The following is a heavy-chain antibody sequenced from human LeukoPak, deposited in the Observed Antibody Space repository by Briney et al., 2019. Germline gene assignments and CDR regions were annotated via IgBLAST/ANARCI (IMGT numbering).Heavy chain of an antibody. Sequence: GGSLRLSCAASGYTFDDYAMDWVHQAPGKGLEWVSLISGDGGSTYYADSVKGRFTISRDNSKNSLYLQMNSLRTEDTALYYCALTAIPDYYYMDVWGKGTTVTVSS. J-gene: IGHJ6*03. D-gene: IGHD2-21*02. CDR1: GYTFDDYA. V-gene: IGHV3-43*02. CDR2: ISGDGGST. CDR3: ALTAIPDYYYMDV.